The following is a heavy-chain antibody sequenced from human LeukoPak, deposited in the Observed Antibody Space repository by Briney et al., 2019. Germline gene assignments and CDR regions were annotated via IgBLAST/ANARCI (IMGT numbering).Heavy chain of an antibody. CDR3: AKDPHGSGSYYSLFDY. J-gene: IGHJ4*02. D-gene: IGHD3-10*01. Sequence: GGSLRLSCAASGFTFSSYAMNWVRQAPGKGLEWVSAISGSTGRTYYADSVKGRFTISRDNSKNTLYLQMNSLRAEDTAVYYCAKDPHGSGSYYSLFDYWGQGTLVTVSS. V-gene: IGHV3-23*01. CDR1: GFTFSSYA. CDR2: ISGSTGRT.